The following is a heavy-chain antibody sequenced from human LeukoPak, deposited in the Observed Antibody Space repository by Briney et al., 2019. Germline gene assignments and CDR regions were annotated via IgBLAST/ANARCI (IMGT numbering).Heavy chain of an antibody. CDR3: ARRPGLERYHFDY. D-gene: IGHD1-1*01. Sequence: GGSLRLSCAASGFTFSSYTISWVRQAPGKGLQWVSSISGSGGSTYYAASVKGRFNISRHNSKNTLYLQMHSLRAEDTAVYYCARRPGLERYHFDYWGQGTLVTVSS. J-gene: IGHJ4*02. V-gene: IGHV3-23*01. CDR1: GFTFSSYT. CDR2: ISGSGGST.